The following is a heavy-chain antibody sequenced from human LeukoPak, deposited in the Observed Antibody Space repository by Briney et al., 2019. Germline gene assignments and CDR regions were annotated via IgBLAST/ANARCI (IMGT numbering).Heavy chain of an antibody. CDR2: IYSSEST. CDR3: ARGPATYYHDSSGPPVDY. D-gene: IGHD3-22*01. J-gene: IGHJ4*02. V-gene: IGHV4-59*01. Sequence: SETQSLTCIVSSDANSGFYGTGIRQPPGEALEWIGYIYSSESTIHNLSLKSRVTMSIDTSKKQFSLTVSSVTAADTAFYYCARGPATYYHDSSGPPVDYWGQGTLVTVSS. CDR1: SDANSGFY.